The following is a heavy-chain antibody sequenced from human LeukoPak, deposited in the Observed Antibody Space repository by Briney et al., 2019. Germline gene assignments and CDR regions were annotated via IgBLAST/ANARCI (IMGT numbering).Heavy chain of an antibody. J-gene: IGHJ6*03. CDR3: AREYCSGGSCSGSNDYYYYYMDV. CDR1: GYTFTSYG. V-gene: IGHV1-18*01. D-gene: IGHD2-15*01. Sequence: GASVKVSCKASGYTFTSYGISWVRQAPGQGLEWMGWISAYNGNTNYAQKLQGRVTMTTDTSTSTAYMELRSLRSDDTAVYYCAREYCSGGSCSGSNDYYYYYMDVWGKGTTVTVSS. CDR2: ISAYNGNT.